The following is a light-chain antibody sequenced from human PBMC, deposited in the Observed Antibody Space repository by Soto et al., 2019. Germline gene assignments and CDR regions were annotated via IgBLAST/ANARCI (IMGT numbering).Light chain of an antibody. Sequence: IVMTQSPPPLTVSPGAEATLACRASQSVSSYLAWYQQKPGQAPRLLIYDASNRATGIPARFSGSGSGTDFTLTISSLEPEDFAVYYCQQRSNWWWTFGQGTKVDIK. CDR3: QQRSNWWWT. CDR2: DAS. V-gene: IGKV3-11*01. J-gene: IGKJ1*01. CDR1: QSVSSY.